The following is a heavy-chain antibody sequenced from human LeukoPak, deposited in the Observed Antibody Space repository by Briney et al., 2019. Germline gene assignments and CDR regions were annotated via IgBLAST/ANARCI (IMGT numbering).Heavy chain of an antibody. CDR1: GGSISSSNW. CDR2: IYHSGST. V-gene: IGHV4-4*02. J-gene: IGHJ6*02. D-gene: IGHD2-2*01. CDR3: ARHLRTVGPAAMPDYYYGMDV. Sequence: SETLSLTCAVSGGSISSSNWWSWVRQPPGKGLEWIGEIYHSGSTNYNPSLKSRVTISVDKSKNQFSLKLSSVTAADTAVYYCARHLRTVGPAAMPDYYYGMDVWGQGTTVTVSS.